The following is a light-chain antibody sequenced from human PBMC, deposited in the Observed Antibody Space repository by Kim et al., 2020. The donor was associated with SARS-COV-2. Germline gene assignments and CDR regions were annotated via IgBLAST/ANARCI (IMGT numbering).Light chain of an antibody. CDR2: WAS. CDR3: QQYYSTPWT. Sequence: ATISCKSRQSVLYNSNNKNYLAWYQQKPVQPPKLLIYWASTRESGVPDRFSGSGSGTDFTLTISSLQAEDVAVYYCQQYYSTPWTFGQGTKVEIK. J-gene: IGKJ1*01. V-gene: IGKV4-1*01. CDR1: QSVLYNSNNKNY.